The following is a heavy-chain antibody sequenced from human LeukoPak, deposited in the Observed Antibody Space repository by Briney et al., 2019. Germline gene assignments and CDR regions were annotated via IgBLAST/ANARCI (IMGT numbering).Heavy chain of an antibody. CDR3: ARSASGYDWFDP. Sequence: PSDTLSLTCTVSGASISSTSYYWGWIRQPPGKGLEWIGSTYYRGTTYYNPSLKSRVTISVDTSKNQFSLKLSSVTAADTAVYYCARSASGYDWFDPWGQGTLVTVSS. D-gene: IGHD5-12*01. CDR2: TYYRGTT. V-gene: IGHV4-39*07. J-gene: IGHJ5*02. CDR1: GASISSTSYY.